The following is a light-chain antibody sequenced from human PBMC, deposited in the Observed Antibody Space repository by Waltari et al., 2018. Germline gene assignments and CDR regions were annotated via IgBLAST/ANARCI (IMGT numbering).Light chain of an antibody. V-gene: IGKV3-15*01. J-gene: IGKJ5*01. Sequence: EIVMTQSPATLSVSPGERATLSCRASQSISTNLAWYQQKPGQGPRLLIYGASTRATGFPARFSGSGFGTEFTLTISSLRSEEFAVYYCQHYHNWPPITVGQGTRLEIK. CDR2: GAS. CDR3: QHYHNWPPIT. CDR1: QSISTN.